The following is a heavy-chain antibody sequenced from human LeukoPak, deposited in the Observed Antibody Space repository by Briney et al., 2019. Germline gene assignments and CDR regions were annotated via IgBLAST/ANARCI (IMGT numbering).Heavy chain of an antibody. CDR1: GYTFTGYY. D-gene: IGHD2-2*01. V-gene: IGHV1-2*02. CDR3: ARDVGEYCSSTNCYASHY. J-gene: IGHJ4*02. Sequence: GAPVKVSCKASGYTFTGYYIHWVRQAPGQGLEWMGWINPHSGGTNYAQKFQGGVTMTRDTSITTAYMELSSLRSDGTAVYYCARDVGEYCSSTNCYASHYWGQGTLVTVSS. CDR2: INPHSGGT.